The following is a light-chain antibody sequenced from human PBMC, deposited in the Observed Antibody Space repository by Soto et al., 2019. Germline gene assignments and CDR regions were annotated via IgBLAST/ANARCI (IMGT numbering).Light chain of an antibody. V-gene: IGKV1-5*03. Sequence: IQRTQSPSTLSTSVGARVTVTCRASRSASDYLAWYQQRPGEAPSLLSTRASTLESGVPSRFNGSRSGTHFAITITSFQPDDSATYYCQYYNSVSAKFSKGTKADIK. CDR1: RSASDY. CDR3: QYYNSVSAK. J-gene: IGKJ1*01. CDR2: RAS.